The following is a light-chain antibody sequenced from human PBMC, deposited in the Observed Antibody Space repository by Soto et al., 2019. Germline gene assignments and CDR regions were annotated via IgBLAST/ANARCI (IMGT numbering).Light chain of an antibody. V-gene: IGKV3-15*01. CDR1: QSVGSN. J-gene: IGKJ1*01. CDR2: GAS. CDR3: QQYNNWPPGRT. Sequence: EIVMTQSPATLSVSPGERATLSCRASQSVGSNLAWYQQKPGQAPRLLIYGASTRATGIPARFSGSGSGTAFPLTISSLQSEDFAIYFCQQYNNWPPGRTFGQGTKVEIK.